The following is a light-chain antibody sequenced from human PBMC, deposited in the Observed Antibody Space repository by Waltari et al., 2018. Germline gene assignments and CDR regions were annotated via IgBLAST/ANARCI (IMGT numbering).Light chain of an antibody. CDR3: QQYNTYYT. CDR1: QSISSW. Sequence: DVQMTQSPSTLSASVADTVTITCRARQSISSWLAWYQQKAGKAPKDLISKASTLESGVPSRCSGSGSGTEFTLTISNLQPDDFATYYCQQYNTYYTFGQGTILEIK. CDR2: KAS. J-gene: IGKJ2*01. V-gene: IGKV1-5*03.